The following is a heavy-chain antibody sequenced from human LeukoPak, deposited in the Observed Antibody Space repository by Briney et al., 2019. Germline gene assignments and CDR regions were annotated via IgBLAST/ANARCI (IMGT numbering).Heavy chain of an antibody. Sequence: SETLSLTCTVSGVSISSYYWSWIRQTPGKGLEWIGYIYASGSTTYNPSLKSRVTISIDTSKNQFSLKLSSVTAADTAVYYCARRATTLAGGYFDYWGQGTLVSVSS. CDR2: IYASGST. D-gene: IGHD5-12*01. J-gene: IGHJ4*02. CDR3: ARRATTLAGGYFDY. CDR1: GVSISSYY. V-gene: IGHV4-4*09.